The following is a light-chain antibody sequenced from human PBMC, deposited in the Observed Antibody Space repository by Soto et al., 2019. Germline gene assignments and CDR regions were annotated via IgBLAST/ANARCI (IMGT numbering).Light chain of an antibody. CDR1: QSVSSY. Sequence: EIVLTQSPATLSLSPGERATLSCRASQSVSSYLAWYQQKPGQAPRLLIYDASNRATGIPARFSGSGSGTDFTLTISSLEPEDFAVYYCQQRSNWPPETGIFTFGPGTKVDIK. CDR3: QQRSNWPPETGIFT. V-gene: IGKV3-11*01. J-gene: IGKJ3*01. CDR2: DAS.